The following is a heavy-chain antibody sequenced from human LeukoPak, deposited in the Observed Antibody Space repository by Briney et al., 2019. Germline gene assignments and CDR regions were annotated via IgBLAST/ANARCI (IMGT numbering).Heavy chain of an antibody. Sequence: SETLSLTCTVSGGSISHYYWSWIRQAAGKGLEWIGRIDGSGSSNYNPSLNSRVTMSLDTSKSQFSLKVTSVTAADTAVYYMDVWGKGIMVTVSS. CDR3: DV. CDR1: GGSISHYY. CDR2: IDGSGSS. V-gene: IGHV4-4*07. J-gene: IGHJ6*04.